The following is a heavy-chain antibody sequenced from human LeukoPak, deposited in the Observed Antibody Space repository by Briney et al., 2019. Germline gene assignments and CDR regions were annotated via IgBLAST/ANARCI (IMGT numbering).Heavy chain of an antibody. CDR1: GFTFSSYA. V-gene: IGHV3-23*01. Sequence: GGSLRLSCAASGFTFSSYAMSWVRQAPGKGLEWISDISGSGGSTYYADSVKGRFTISRDNSKNTLYLQMNSLRAEDTAVYYCAKQLPIFMGPFYGMDVWGQGTTVTVSS. CDR2: ISGSGGST. J-gene: IGHJ6*02. CDR3: AKQLPIFMGPFYGMDV. D-gene: IGHD1-1*01.